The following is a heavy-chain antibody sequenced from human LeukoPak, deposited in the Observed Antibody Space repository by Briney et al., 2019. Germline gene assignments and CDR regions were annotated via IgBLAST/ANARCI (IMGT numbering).Heavy chain of an antibody. CDR1: GGSISSSSYY. V-gene: IGHV4-39*01. D-gene: IGHD3-22*01. CDR3: ARQSITMIVVVAYFDL. J-gene: IGHJ2*01. Sequence: PSETLSLTCTVSGGSISSSSYYWGWIRQPPGKGLEWIGSIYYSGSTYCNPSLKSRVTISVDTSKNQFSLKLSSVTAADTAVYYCARQSITMIVVVAYFDLWGRGTLVTVSS. CDR2: IYYSGST.